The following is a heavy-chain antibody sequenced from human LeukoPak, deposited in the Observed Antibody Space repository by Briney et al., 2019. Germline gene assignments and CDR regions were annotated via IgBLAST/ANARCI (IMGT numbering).Heavy chain of an antibody. CDR3: AKSSYYDASGYYREYYFDS. Sequence: GGALRLSCVTSGFSFSNYAMRWVRQAPGKGQEWVSSISGSGGSTHYVDSVKGRFTISRDKTKNMLYLQMNSLRAEDTAVYYCAKSSYYDASGYYREYYFDSWGQGTLVTVSS. CDR1: GFSFSNYA. J-gene: IGHJ4*02. CDR2: ISGSGGST. D-gene: IGHD3-22*01. V-gene: IGHV3-23*01.